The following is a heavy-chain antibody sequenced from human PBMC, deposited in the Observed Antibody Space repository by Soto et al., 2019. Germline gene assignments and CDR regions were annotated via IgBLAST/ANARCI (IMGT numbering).Heavy chain of an antibody. V-gene: IGHV4-39*01. CDR3: ARLTKGYCSGNICFPF. D-gene: IGHD2-15*01. Sequence: SETLSLTCTVSGGSISSSSHYWGWIRQPLGKGLEWIGSMYYSGNTYYNPSLTSRVTISVDTSKNQFSLTLSSVTAADTAVYYCARLTKGYCSGNICFPFWGHGTLVTVSS. J-gene: IGHJ4*01. CDR1: GGSISSSSHY. CDR2: MYYSGNT.